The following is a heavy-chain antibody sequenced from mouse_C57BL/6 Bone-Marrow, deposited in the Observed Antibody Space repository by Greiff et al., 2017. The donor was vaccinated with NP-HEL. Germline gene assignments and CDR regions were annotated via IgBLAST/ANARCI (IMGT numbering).Heavy chain of an antibody. Sequence: VQLQQSGAELVRPGASVKLSCTASGFNIKDDYMHWVKQRPEQGLEWIGWIDPENGDTEYASKFQGKATITADTSSNTAYLQLSSLTYEDTAVYYCTTVLTGSFDYRGQGTTLTVSS. V-gene: IGHV14-4*01. CDR3: TTVLTGSFDY. CDR1: GFNIKDDY. J-gene: IGHJ2*01. CDR2: IDPENGDT. D-gene: IGHD4-1*01.